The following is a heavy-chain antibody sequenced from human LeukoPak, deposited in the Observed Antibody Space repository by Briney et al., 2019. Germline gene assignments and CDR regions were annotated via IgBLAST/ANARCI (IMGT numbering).Heavy chain of an antibody. CDR1: GYTFSDYY. D-gene: IGHD5-18*01. CDR2: INPNRNAA. CDR3: ARDRSTLGYRQFDY. J-gene: IGHJ4*02. V-gene: IGHV1-2*02. Sequence: GASVKVSCKASGYTFSDYYIHWVRQAPGQGLEWMGWINPNRNAAMYAQSFQDRVAMTWDTSINTAYMDLSTLRSDDTATYYCARDRSTLGYRQFDYWGQGTLVIVAS.